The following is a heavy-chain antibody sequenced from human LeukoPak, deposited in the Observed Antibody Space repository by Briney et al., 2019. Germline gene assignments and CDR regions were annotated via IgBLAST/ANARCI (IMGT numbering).Heavy chain of an antibody. CDR2: IYYGGNT. CDR1: GGSISSSTYY. CDR3: ARETSQKGAHYMDV. J-gene: IGHJ6*03. V-gene: IGHV4-39*02. Sequence: PSETLSLTCTVSGGSISSSTYYWGWIRQPPGKGLEWIGTIYYGGNTYYNPSLKSRVTISVDTSKNQFSLKLSSVTAADTAVYYCARETSQKGAHYMDVWGKGTTVTISS. D-gene: IGHD3-16*01.